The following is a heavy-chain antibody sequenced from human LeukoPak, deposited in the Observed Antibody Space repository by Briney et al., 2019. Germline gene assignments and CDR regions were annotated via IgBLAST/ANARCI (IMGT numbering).Heavy chain of an antibody. CDR2: MKVDVSEI. J-gene: IGHJ4*02. CDR1: GFSLCSGS. CDR3: ARENWGRFDY. D-gene: IGHD7-27*01. V-gene: IGHV3-7*01. Sequence: GGSLRLSCAASGFSLCSGSMSSGRGAPGKRLGYVANMKVDVSEIYYVDSVQGRFTISRDNAKSSVYLQMNSLRGEDTAVYYCARENWGRFDYWGQGPLVTVSS.